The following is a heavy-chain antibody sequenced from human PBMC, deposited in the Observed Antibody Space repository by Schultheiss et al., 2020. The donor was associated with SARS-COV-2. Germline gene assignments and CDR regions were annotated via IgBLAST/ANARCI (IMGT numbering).Heavy chain of an antibody. CDR2: ISSSSSTI. V-gene: IGHV3-48*01. D-gene: IGHD2-21*01. J-gene: IGHJ6*02. CDR1: GFTFSSYA. Sequence: GESLKISCAASGFTFSSYAMSWVRQAPGKGLEWVSYISSSSSTIYYADSVKGRFTISRDNAKNSLYLQMNSLRAEDTAVYFCAGNWVAYSYYPMDVWGQGTTVTVSS. CDR3: AGNWVAYSYYPMDV.